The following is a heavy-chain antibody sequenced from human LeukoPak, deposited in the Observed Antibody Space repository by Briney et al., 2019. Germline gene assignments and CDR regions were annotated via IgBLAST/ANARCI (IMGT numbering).Heavy chain of an antibody. CDR2: ISYDGSNK. Sequence: GGSLRLSCAASGFTFSSYGMHWVRQAPGKGLQWVAVISYDGSNKYYADSVKGRFTISRDNSKNTLYLQMNSLRPEDTAVFYCAREAVVPSAMEGAFDIWGQGTMVTVSS. D-gene: IGHD2-2*01. CDR3: AREAVVPSAMEGAFDI. V-gene: IGHV3-30*19. J-gene: IGHJ3*02. CDR1: GFTFSSYG.